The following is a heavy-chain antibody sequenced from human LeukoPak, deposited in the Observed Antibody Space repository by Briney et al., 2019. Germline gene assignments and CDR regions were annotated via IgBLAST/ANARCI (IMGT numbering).Heavy chain of an antibody. V-gene: IGHV3-23*01. CDR1: GFTFSSYA. Sequence: PGGSLRLSCAASGFTFSSYAMSWVRQAPGKGLEWVSAISGSGGSTYYADSVKGRFTISRDNSKNTLYLQMNSLRAEDTAVYYCAKDQDDYGDYGQVDHWGQGTLVTVSS. D-gene: IGHD4-17*01. J-gene: IGHJ5*02. CDR2: ISGSGGST. CDR3: AKDQDDYGDYGQVDH.